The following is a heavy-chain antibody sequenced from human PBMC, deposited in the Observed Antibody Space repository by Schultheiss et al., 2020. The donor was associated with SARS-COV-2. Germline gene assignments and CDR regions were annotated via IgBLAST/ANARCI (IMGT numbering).Heavy chain of an antibody. CDR3: ARDGSSGYEDY. J-gene: IGHJ4*02. V-gene: IGHV3-11*04. Sequence: GGSLRLSCAASGFTFSNAWMSWVRQAPGKGLEWVSYISSTGRTIYYADSVKGRFTISSDNSKNTLYLQMNSLRAEDTAVYYCARDGSSGYEDYWGQGTLVTVSS. CDR1: GFTFSNAW. D-gene: IGHD3-22*01. CDR2: ISSTGRTI.